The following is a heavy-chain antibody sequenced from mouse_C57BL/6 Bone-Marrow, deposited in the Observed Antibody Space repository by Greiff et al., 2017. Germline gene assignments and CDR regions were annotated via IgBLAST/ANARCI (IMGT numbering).Heavy chain of an antibody. Sequence: EVKLMESGGGLVQPGGSLKLSCAASGFTFSDYGMAWVRQAPRKGPEWVAFISNLAYSIYYADTVTGRFTISRENAKDTLYMEMSSRRSEDTAMYYCARHGEYYDYGAMDYWDQGTSVTVSS. V-gene: IGHV5-15*01. CDR1: GFTFSDYG. CDR2: ISNLAYSI. CDR3: ARHGEYYDYGAMDY. J-gene: IGHJ4*01. D-gene: IGHD2-4*01.